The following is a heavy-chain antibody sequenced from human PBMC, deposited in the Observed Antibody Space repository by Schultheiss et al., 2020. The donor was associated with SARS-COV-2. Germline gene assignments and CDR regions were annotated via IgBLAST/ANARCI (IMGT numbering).Heavy chain of an antibody. V-gene: IGHV5-51*01. D-gene: IGHD3-22*01. Sequence: GESLKISCKGSGYSFTSYWIGWVRQMPGKGLEWMGIIYPGDSDTRYSPSFQGHVTISVDKSLSTAYVQWSSLRASDTAVYYCARHQTMTSPFHYWGQGTLVTVSS. CDR2: IYPGDSDT. CDR1: GYSFTSYW. CDR3: ARHQTMTSPFHY. J-gene: IGHJ4*02.